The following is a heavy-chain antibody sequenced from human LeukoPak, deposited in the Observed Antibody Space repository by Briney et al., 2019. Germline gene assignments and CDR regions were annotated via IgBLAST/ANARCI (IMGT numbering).Heavy chain of an antibody. CDR1: GGSFSGYY. Sequence: PSETLSLTCAVYGGSFSGYYWSWIRQPPGKGLEWIGEINHSGSTNYNPSLKSRVTISVDTSKNQFSLKLSSVTAADTAVYYCARAGVENYDFWSGYYPFDYWGQGTLVTVSS. D-gene: IGHD3-3*01. V-gene: IGHV4-34*01. CDR2: INHSGST. J-gene: IGHJ4*02. CDR3: ARAGVENYDFWSGYYPFDY.